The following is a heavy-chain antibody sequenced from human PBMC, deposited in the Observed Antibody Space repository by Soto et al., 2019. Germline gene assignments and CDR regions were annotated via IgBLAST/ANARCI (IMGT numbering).Heavy chain of an antibody. CDR3: ARLFCSTTTCDSWFDP. Sequence: GESLKISCTGFGYTFTTFWISWVRQMPGKGLEWMGRIDPRDSYVNYSPSFQGHVTISLDKSISTAYLQWGSLKASDTAMYYCARLFCSTTTCDSWFDPWGQGTLGTVSS. CDR1: GYTFTTFW. CDR2: IDPRDSYV. D-gene: IGHD2-2*01. J-gene: IGHJ5*02. V-gene: IGHV5-10-1*01.